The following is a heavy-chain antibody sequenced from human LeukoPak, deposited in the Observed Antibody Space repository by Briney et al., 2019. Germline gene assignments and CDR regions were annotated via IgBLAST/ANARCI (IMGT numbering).Heavy chain of an antibody. Sequence: GGSLRLSCAASGFTFSSYSMNWVRQAPGKGLEWVSYISSSSSTIYYADSVKGRFTISRDNAKNSLYLQMNSLRAEDTAVYYCAREGLYYYGSGSYADYWGQGTLVTVSS. CDR1: GFTFSSYS. CDR3: AREGLYYYGSGSYADY. J-gene: IGHJ4*02. CDR2: ISSSSSTI. D-gene: IGHD3-10*01. V-gene: IGHV3-48*04.